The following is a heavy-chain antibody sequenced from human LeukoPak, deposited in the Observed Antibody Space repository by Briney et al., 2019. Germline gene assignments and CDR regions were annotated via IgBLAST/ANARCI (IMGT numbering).Heavy chain of an antibody. J-gene: IGHJ4*02. CDR2: ISYDGNSK. CDR1: GFTFSSHA. D-gene: IGHD5-18*01. CDR3: ARDTAMVTGYFDY. Sequence: PRRSLRLSCAASGFTFSSHAMHWVRQAPGKGLEWVAVISYDGNSKFYADSVKGRFTISRDNSRSTVFLQMNGLRLEDTAVYYCARDTAMVTGYFDYWGQGPLVTDS. V-gene: IGHV3-30-3*01.